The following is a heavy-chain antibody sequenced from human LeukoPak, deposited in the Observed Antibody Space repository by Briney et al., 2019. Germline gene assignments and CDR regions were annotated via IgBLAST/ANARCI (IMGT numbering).Heavy chain of an antibody. CDR3: AEVGAKEFDY. CDR2: IIENGNNQ. V-gene: IGHV3-30*04. CDR1: GFTFSNYI. Sequence: GGSLRLSCAASGFTFSNYIMHWVRQAPGKGLEWVAVIIENGNNQYYADSVKGRFTISRDNSKNTLYLQMDSLRAEDTAVYYCAEVGAKEFDYWGQGTLVTVSS. J-gene: IGHJ4*02. D-gene: IGHD1-26*01.